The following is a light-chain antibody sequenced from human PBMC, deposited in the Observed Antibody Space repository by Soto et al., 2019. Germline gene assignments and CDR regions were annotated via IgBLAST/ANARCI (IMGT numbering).Light chain of an antibody. Sequence: DIHMTQSPSTLSASVGDRVTISCRPSQNIFTYLAWYQQKPGKAPKLLIFDASTLQSGVPPRFSGSGSGTEFTLTISSLQPDDFATYYCQHYTLYSASFGPGTKVDIK. V-gene: IGKV1-5*01. CDR2: DAS. CDR3: QHYTLYSAS. J-gene: IGKJ3*01. CDR1: QNIFTY.